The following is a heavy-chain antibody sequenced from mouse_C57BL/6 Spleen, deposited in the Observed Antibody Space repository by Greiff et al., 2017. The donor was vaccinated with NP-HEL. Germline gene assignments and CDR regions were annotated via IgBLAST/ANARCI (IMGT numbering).Heavy chain of an antibody. CDR2: ISNLAYSI. CDR1: GFTFSDYG. Sequence: EVMLVESGGGLVQPGGSLKLSCAASGFTFSDYGMAWVRQAPRKGPEWVAFISNLAYSIYYADTVTGRFTISRENAKNTLYLERSSLRSEDTAMYYCARRLTGTGAMDYWGQGTSVTVSS. J-gene: IGHJ4*01. V-gene: IGHV5-15*01. CDR3: ARRLTGTGAMDY. D-gene: IGHD4-1*01.